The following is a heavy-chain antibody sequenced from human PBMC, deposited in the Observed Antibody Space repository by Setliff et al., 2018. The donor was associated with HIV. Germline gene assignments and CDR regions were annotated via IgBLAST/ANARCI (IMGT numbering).Heavy chain of an antibody. CDR1: GFTFSTYE. J-gene: IGHJ4*02. Sequence: SLRLSCAASGFTFSTYEMNWVRQAPGKGLEWVSYIRSGGTIVYYADSVKGRVTISRDNAKNSLYLQMNCLRAEDTAIYYCARGGPYSSSSDTYDFWGQGTLVTVSS. D-gene: IGHD6-6*01. CDR3: ARGGPYSSSSDTYDF. CDR2: IRSGGTIV. V-gene: IGHV3-48*03.